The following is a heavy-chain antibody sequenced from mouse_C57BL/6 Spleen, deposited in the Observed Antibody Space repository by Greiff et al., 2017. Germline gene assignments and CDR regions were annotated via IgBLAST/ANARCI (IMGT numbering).Heavy chain of an antibody. CDR3: ARHAPSQAPHYYAMDY. Sequence: EVKLVESGGDLVKPGGSLKLSCAASGFTFSSYGMSWVRQTPDKRLEWVATISSGGSYTYYPDSVKGRFTISRDNAKNTLDLQMSSLKSEDTAMYYCARHAPSQAPHYYAMDYWGQGTSVTVSS. J-gene: IGHJ4*01. V-gene: IGHV5-6*01. CDR1: GFTFSSYG. CDR2: ISSGGSYT. D-gene: IGHD3-2*02.